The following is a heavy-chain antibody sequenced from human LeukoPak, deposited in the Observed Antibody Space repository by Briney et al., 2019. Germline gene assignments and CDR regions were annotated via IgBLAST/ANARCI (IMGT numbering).Heavy chain of an antibody. J-gene: IGHJ5*02. V-gene: IGHV3-7*01. Sequence: PTGGSLRLSCAASGLPFSSYRMSWVRQAPGKGLEWVANIKQDGSEKYYVDSVKGRFTISRDNAKNSLYLQMNSLRAEDTAVYYCARVLSYYDFWSGRNWFDPWGQGTLVTVSS. CDR1: GLPFSSYR. CDR3: ARVLSYYDFWSGRNWFDP. CDR2: IKQDGSEK. D-gene: IGHD3-3*01.